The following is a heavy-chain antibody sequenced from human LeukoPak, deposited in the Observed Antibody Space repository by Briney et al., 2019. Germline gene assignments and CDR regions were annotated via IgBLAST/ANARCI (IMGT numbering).Heavy chain of an antibody. CDR1: GYTFTGYY. Sequence: ASVKVSCKASGYTFTGYYMHWVRQAPGQGLEWMGWINPNSGGTNYAQKFQGRVTMTRDTSISTAYMELSRLRSDDTAVYYCAVMIVVIDELYYYYMDVWGKGTTVTISS. CDR3: AVMIVVIDELYYYYMDV. J-gene: IGHJ6*03. V-gene: IGHV1-2*02. D-gene: IGHD3-22*01. CDR2: INPNSGGT.